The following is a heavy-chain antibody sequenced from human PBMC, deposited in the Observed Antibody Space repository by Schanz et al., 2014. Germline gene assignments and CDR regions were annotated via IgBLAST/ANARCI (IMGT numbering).Heavy chain of an antibody. D-gene: IGHD5-12*01. V-gene: IGHV1-69*09. CDR2: IIPIHGIV. Sequence: QGQLVQSGAEVKKPGASLKVSCKASGYSFSAHYLHWEREAPGQGLEWMGRIIPIHGIVNYAQRFQDRVRITADKSTSTAYMELSSLRSDDTAVYYCARAFGGYDPAGALDYWGQGTLVTVSS. J-gene: IGHJ4*02. CDR3: ARAFGGYDPAGALDY. CDR1: GYSFSAHY.